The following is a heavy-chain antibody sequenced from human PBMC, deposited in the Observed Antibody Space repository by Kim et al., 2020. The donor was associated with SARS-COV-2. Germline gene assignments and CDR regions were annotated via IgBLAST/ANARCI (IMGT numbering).Heavy chain of an antibody. CDR2: IWYDGSNK. V-gene: IGHV3-33*01. J-gene: IGHJ6*02. CDR1: GFTFSSYG. Sequence: GGSLRLSCAASGFTFSSYGMHWVRQAPGKGLEWVAVIWYDGSNKYYADSVKGRFTISRDNSKNTLYLQMNSLRAEDTAVYYCARDLLDTAMEWLRPLYYYGMDVWGQGTTVTVSS. D-gene: IGHD5-12*01. CDR3: ARDLLDTAMEWLRPLYYYGMDV.